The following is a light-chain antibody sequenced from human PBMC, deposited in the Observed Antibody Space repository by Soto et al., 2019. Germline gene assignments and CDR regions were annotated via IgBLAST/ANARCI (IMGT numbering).Light chain of an antibody. CDR2: GAS. Sequence: EIVMTQSPATLSVSPGERATLSCRASQSVSSNLAWYQQKPGQAPRLLIYGASTRATGIPARFSGSGSGTDFTLTISTLQSEDFAVYYCQHYNNWPPCTFGQGTKVEIK. CDR1: QSVSSN. J-gene: IGKJ1*01. V-gene: IGKV3-15*01. CDR3: QHYNNWPPCT.